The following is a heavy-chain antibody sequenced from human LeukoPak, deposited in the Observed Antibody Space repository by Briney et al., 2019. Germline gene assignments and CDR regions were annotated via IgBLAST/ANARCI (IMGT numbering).Heavy chain of an antibody. CDR3: AKATRPPDY. CDR2: ISGSGDNT. CDR1: GFTFSSYA. Sequence: GGSLRLSCAASGFTFSSYAMNWVRQAPGKGLEWISSISGSGDNTYYADSVKGRFTISRDNSKNTLYLQMNSLRAEDTAVYYCAKATRPPDYWGQGTLVTVSS. J-gene: IGHJ4*02. D-gene: IGHD6-6*01. V-gene: IGHV3-23*01.